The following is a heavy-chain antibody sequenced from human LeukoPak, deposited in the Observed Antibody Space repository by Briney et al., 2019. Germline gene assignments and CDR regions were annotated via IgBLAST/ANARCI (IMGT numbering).Heavy chain of an antibody. J-gene: IGHJ4*02. Sequence: SETLSLTCTVSGGSISSGSYYWSWIRQPAGKGLEWIRRIYTSGSTNYNPSLKSRVTISVDTSKNQFSLKLSSVTAADTAVYYCAREGAAASPLAADYWGQGTLVTVSS. V-gene: IGHV4-61*02. D-gene: IGHD6-13*01. CDR1: GGSISSGSYY. CDR2: IYTSGST. CDR3: AREGAAASPLAADY.